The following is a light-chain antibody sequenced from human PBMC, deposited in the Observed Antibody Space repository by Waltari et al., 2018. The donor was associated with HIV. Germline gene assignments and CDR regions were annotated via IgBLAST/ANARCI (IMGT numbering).Light chain of an antibody. CDR2: DVD. V-gene: IGLV2-14*03. CDR3: ASFTGDNTVM. Sequence: AVTQPASVSGLPGQSTTISCTGDDTDFSLYKFVSWYQQHSGKPPRLILYDVDRRASGVSERFSGSMSGNTASLTISGLRAEDEGHYYCASFTGDNTVMFGGGTEVTVL. CDR1: DTDFSLYKF. J-gene: IGLJ3*02.